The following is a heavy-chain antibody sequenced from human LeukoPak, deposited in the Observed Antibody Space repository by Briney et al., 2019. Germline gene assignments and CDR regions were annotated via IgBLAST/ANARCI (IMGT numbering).Heavy chain of an antibody. V-gene: IGHV1-2*02. J-gene: IGHJ4*02. CDR2: INPNSGGT. CDR1: GYTFTDYY. CDR3: ARVIAAASTRLDY. Sequence: ASVKVSCKASGYTFTDYYMHWVRPAPGQGLEWMGWINPNSGGTNYAQNFQGRVTMTRDTSISTAYMELSRLRSDDTAMYYCARVIAAASTRLDYWGQGTLVTVSS. D-gene: IGHD6-13*01.